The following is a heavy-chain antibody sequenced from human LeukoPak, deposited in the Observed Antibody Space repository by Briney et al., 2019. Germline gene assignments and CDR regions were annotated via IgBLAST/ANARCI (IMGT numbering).Heavy chain of an antibody. D-gene: IGHD5-18*01. J-gene: IGHJ4*02. Sequence: GGSLRLSCAASGFTFSSYAMHLVRQAPGKGLEWVEVISYDGSNKYYADSVKGRFTISRDNSKNTLYLQMNSLRAEDTAVYYCARDTLDEGYSYGDGGYWGQGTLVTVSS. CDR1: GFTFSSYA. CDR2: ISYDGSNK. CDR3: ARDTLDEGYSYGDGGY. V-gene: IGHV3-30-3*01.